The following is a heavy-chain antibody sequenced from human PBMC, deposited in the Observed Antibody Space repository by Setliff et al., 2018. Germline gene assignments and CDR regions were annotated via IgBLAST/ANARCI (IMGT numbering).Heavy chain of an antibody. V-gene: IGHV1-3*01. CDR3: ARDTGREYYYDSSGYQDY. CDR1: GYTFTSYA. Sequence: ASVKVSCKASGYTFTSYAMHWVRQAPGQRLEWMGWINAGNGNTKYSQKFQGRVTITRDMSTSTAYMELSSLRSEDTAVYYCARDTGREYYYDSSGYQDYWGQGTLVTVSS. J-gene: IGHJ4*02. CDR2: INAGNGNT. D-gene: IGHD3-22*01.